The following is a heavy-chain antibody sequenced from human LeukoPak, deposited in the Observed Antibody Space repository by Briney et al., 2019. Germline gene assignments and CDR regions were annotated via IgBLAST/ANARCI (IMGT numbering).Heavy chain of an antibody. J-gene: IGHJ4*02. CDR2: ISYDGSNK. CDR1: GFTFSSYA. CDR3: ARDPDSYDSSGYHSDY. D-gene: IGHD3-22*01. Sequence: GGSLRLSCAASGFTFSSYAMHWVRQAPGKGLEWGAVISYDGSNKYYADSVKGRFTISRDNSKNTLYLQMNSLRAEDTAVYYCARDPDSYDSSGYHSDYWGQGTLVTVSS. V-gene: IGHV3-30-3*01.